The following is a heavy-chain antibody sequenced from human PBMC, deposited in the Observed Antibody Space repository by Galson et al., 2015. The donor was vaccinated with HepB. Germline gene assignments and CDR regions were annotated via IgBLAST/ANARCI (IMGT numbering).Heavy chain of an antibody. D-gene: IGHD3-9*01. J-gene: IGHJ4*02. V-gene: IGHV1-69*02. CDR3: ARYISLSRYFDY. CDR1: GGTFSSYT. Sequence: SVKVSCKASGGTFSSYTISWVRQAPGQGLERMGRIIPIFGIANYAQKFQGRVTITADKSTSTAYMELSSLRSEDTAVYYCARYISLSRYFDYWGQGTLVTVSS. CDR2: IIPIFGIA.